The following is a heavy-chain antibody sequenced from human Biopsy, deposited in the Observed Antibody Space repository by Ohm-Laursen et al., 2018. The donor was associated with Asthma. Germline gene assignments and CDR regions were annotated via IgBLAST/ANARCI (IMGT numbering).Heavy chain of an antibody. Sequence: SLRLSCAASGFSFSNFAIHWVRQAPGKGLEWVGVISKDASTQDYADSVKGRFTMARDNSKNTLDLQMDSLREEDTAVYYCARDGTDDAFDIWGQGTVVSVSS. D-gene: IGHD1-1*01. CDR1: GFSFSNFA. CDR2: ISKDASTQ. CDR3: ARDGTDDAFDI. V-gene: IGHV3-30*01. J-gene: IGHJ3*02.